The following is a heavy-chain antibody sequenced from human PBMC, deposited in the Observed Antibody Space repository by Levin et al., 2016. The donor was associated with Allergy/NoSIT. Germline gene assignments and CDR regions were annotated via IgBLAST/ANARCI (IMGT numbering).Heavy chain of an antibody. CDR3: AKDLSRGLELIYGMDV. CDR2: ISYDGNYE. Sequence: WIRQPPGKGLEWVAGISYDGNYEYYGDSVKGRFTISRDNSKNTLYVQMNSLRAEDTAVYYCAKDLSRGLELIYGMDVWGQGTTVTVSS. D-gene: IGHD1-7*01. V-gene: IGHV3-30*18. J-gene: IGHJ6*02.